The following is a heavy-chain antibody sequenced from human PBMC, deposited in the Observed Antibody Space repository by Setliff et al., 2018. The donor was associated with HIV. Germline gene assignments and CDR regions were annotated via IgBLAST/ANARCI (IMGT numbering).Heavy chain of an antibody. Sequence: AGGSLRLSCAASDFTFSSYGMHWVRQAPGKGLEWVASISGSGSSTYYADSEKGRFTISRDNSKSTVYMQMKSLRAEDTAVYYCARVSRGTVIRGVILIGYFDYWGQGTLVTVSS. V-gene: IGHV3-23*01. CDR2: ISGSGSST. J-gene: IGHJ4*02. D-gene: IGHD3-10*01. CDR1: DFTFSSYG. CDR3: ARVSRGTVIRGVILIGYFDY.